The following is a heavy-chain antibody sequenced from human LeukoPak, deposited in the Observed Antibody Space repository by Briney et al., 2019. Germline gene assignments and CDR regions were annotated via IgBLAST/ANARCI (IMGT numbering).Heavy chain of an antibody. D-gene: IGHD3-10*01. CDR1: GGTLSNYA. J-gene: IGHJ4*02. Sequence: APVKVSCKASGGTLSNYAINWVRQAPGQGLEWMGRIIPILDTTNYAQKFQGRVTIITDESTSTAYMELITLRSGDTAVYYCAGESFSRRAGITMVRGVITYWGQGTLVTVSS. V-gene: IGHV1-69*11. CDR2: IIPILDTT. CDR3: AGESFSRRAGITMVRGVITY.